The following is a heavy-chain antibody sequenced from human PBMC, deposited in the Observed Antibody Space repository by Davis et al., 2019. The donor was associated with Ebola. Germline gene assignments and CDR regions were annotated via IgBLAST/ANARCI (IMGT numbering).Heavy chain of an antibody. V-gene: IGHV3-21*01. CDR2: ISSSSSYI. Sequence: GESLKISCAASGFTFSSYSMNWVRQAPGKGLEWVSSISSSSSYIYYADSVKGRFTISRDNAKNSLYLQMNSLRAEDTAVYYCARVPIGHFDWLLSLWGQGTLVTVSS. CDR1: GFTFSSYS. J-gene: IGHJ4*02. CDR3: ARVPIGHFDWLLSL. D-gene: IGHD3-9*01.